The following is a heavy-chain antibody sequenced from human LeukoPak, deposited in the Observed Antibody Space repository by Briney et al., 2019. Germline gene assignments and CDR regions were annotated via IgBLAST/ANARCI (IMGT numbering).Heavy chain of an antibody. J-gene: IGHJ6*02. CDR2: IIPIFGTA. CDR3: ARGPSTVTTQNLYYYYDMDV. Sequence: GASVKVSCKASGGTFSSYAISWVRQAPGQGLEWMGGIIPIFGTANYAQKFQGRVTITADESTSTAYMELSSLRSEDTAVYYCARGPSTVTTQNLYYYYDMDVWGQGTTVTVSS. D-gene: IGHD4-17*01. CDR1: GGTFSSYA. V-gene: IGHV1-69*13.